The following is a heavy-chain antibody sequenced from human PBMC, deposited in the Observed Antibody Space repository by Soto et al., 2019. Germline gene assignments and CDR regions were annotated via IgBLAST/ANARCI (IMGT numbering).Heavy chain of an antibody. Sequence: PGESLKLSCKGSGYTFTNYWIGWVRQMPGKGLEWMGIIYPGDSDTKYNPSFQGQVTISADKSITTTYLRWTSLKASDTAIYYGGASIFYYGIDVWGQGTTVTVSS. J-gene: IGHJ6*02. CDR3: GASIFYYGIDV. CDR2: IYPGDSDT. CDR1: GYTFTNYW. V-gene: IGHV5-51*01.